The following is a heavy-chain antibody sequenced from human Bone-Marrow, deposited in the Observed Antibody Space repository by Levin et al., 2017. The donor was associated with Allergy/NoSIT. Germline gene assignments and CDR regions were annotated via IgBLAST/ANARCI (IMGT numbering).Heavy chain of an antibody. CDR3: ARDENGYYGMDV. Sequence: SQTLSLTCTVSGGSVSSGSYYWSWIRQPPGKGLEWIGYIYYSGSTNYNPSLKSRVTISVDTSKNQFSLKLSSVTAADTAVYYCARDENGYYGMDVWGQGTTVTVSS. CDR1: GGSVSSGSYY. J-gene: IGHJ6*02. D-gene: IGHD3-16*01. V-gene: IGHV4-61*01. CDR2: IYYSGST.